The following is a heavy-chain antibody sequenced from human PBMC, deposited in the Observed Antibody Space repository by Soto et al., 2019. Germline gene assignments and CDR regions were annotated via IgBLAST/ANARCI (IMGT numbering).Heavy chain of an antibody. Sequence: QVQLVESGGGVVQPGRSLRLSCAASGFTFSSYGMHWVRQAPGKGLEWVAVIWYDGSNKYYADSVKGQFTISRDNSKNTLYLQMNSLRAEDTAVYYCARQGEGVVTPTGDYYYYGMDVWGQGTTVTVSS. V-gene: IGHV3-33*01. CDR1: GFTFSSYG. D-gene: IGHD2-21*02. CDR3: ARQGEGVVTPTGDYYYYGMDV. J-gene: IGHJ6*02. CDR2: IWYDGSNK.